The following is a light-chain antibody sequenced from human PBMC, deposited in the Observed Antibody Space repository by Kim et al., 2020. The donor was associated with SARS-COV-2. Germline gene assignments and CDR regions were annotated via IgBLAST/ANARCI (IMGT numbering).Light chain of an antibody. CDR3: ATWDSSLSVGV. CDR1: RSNIGNNP. V-gene: IGLV1-51*01. Sequence: QSVLTQPPSVSAAPGHKVTNSCSGSRSNIGNNPVSWYQQFPGTAPRLITYDNDKRPSGIPDRFSSSKSGTSATLGITGLRTGDEADYYCATWDSSLSVGVFGGGTKVTVL. J-gene: IGLJ3*02. CDR2: DND.